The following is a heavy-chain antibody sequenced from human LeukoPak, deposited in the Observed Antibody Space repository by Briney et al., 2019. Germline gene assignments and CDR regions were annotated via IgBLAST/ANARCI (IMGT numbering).Heavy chain of an antibody. CDR2: ISGSGGST. Sequence: GGSLRLSCAASGFTFSSYAMSWVRQAPGKGLEWVSAISGSGGSTYYADSVKGRFTISRDNSKNTLYPQMNSLRAEDTAVYYCAKEWQGSYRYTGLFDYWGQGTLVTVSS. J-gene: IGHJ4*02. V-gene: IGHV3-23*01. D-gene: IGHD3-16*02. CDR3: AKEWQGSYRYTGLFDY. CDR1: GFTFSSYA.